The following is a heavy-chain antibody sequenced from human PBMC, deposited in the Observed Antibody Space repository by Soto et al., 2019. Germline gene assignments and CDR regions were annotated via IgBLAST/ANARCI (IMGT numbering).Heavy chain of an antibody. D-gene: IGHD4-4*01. CDR3: AKDGNSNPGRFYYYYYMDV. V-gene: IGHV3-23*01. Sequence: GGSLRLSCAASGFTFSSYAMSWVRQAPGKGLEWVSAISGSGGSTYYADSVKGRFTISRDNSKNTLYLQMNSLRAEDTAVYYCAKDGNSNPGRFYYYYYMDVWGKGTTVTVSS. J-gene: IGHJ6*03. CDR1: GFTFSSYA. CDR2: ISGSGGST.